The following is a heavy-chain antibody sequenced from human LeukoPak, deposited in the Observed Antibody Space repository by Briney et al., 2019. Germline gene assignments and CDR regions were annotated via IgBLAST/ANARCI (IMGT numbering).Heavy chain of an antibody. V-gene: IGHV3-7*01. CDR2: INQDGSQN. Sequence: PGGSLRLSCAASGFSFSDYWMSWVRQAPGRGLEWVGNINQDGSQNSSVDSVKGRFTISRDNAKNSLYLQMNSLGAEDTALYYCARSPDGFDYWGQGTLVTVSS. CDR1: GFSFSDYW. D-gene: IGHD1-14*01. J-gene: IGHJ4*02. CDR3: ARSPDGFDY.